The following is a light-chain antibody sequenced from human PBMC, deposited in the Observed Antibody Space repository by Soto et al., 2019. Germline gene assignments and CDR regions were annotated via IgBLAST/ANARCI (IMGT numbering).Light chain of an antibody. V-gene: IGKV1-8*01. CDR3: LQYYSYPLT. J-gene: IGKJ4*01. Sequence: AIRMTQSPSSLSASTGDRVTITCRASQGISSYLAWYQQKPGKAPKLLIYAASTLQSGVPSRFSGSGSGTDFTITISCLQSEDFTTYYCLQYYSYPLTFGGGTKVEIK. CDR1: QGISSY. CDR2: AAS.